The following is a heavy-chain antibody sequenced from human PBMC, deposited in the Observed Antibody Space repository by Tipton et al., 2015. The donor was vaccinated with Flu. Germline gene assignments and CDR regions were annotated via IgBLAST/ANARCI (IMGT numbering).Heavy chain of an antibody. V-gene: IGHV4-59*01. J-gene: IGHJ4*02. Sequence: TLSLTCTVSGGSISTYYWSWIRQPPGKGLEWLGYIYYSGGTNYNPSLKSRVTILIDTSRNQFSLKLSSVTAADTAVYFCARGDGVAHYGSMTHYWGGGPLATVSS. CDR2: IYYSGGT. CDR3: ARGDGVAHYGSMTHY. D-gene: IGHD3-10*01. CDR1: GGSISTYY.